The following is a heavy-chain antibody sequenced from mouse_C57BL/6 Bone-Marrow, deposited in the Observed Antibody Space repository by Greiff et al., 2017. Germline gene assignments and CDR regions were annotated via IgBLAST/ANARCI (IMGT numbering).Heavy chain of an antibody. D-gene: IGHD2-4*01. CDR1: GYTFTNYW. Sequence: LQQPGAELVKPGASVKLSCKASGYTFTNYWMHWVKQRPGQGLEWIGMMHPNGGSPDYNEKFKSEATLSVDKSSRTAYMELSCLTSEDSAVYYCARSYDYDDYTMDYWGQGTSVTVSS. V-gene: IGHV1-64*01. CDR3: ARSYDYDDYTMDY. J-gene: IGHJ4*01. CDR2: MHPNGGSP.